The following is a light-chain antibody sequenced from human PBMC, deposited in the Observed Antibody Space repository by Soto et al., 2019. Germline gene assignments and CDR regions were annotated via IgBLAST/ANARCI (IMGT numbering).Light chain of an antibody. Sequence: DTVLTTSPGTLTLSPQERATLSCRASQSVSNNYLAWYQQKPGQAPRLLIYGASDRATGIPDRCSGSGSGTDFTLTSSRLEPEDVAVCYCQPYCRSGTFGQGTILEVK. J-gene: IGKJ5*01. CDR2: GAS. V-gene: IGKV3-20*01. CDR1: QSVSNNY. CDR3: QPYCRSGT.